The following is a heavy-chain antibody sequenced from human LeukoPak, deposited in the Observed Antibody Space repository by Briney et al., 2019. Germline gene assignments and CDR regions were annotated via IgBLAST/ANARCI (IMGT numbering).Heavy chain of an antibody. CDR1: GFTFSSQA. V-gene: IGHV3-23*01. CDR2: MSGSGMTI. Sequence: GGSLRLSCAASGFTFSSQAMTWVRQAPGKGLEWVSGMSGSGMTIYYADSVKGRFIISRDNSKDTLYLQMNSLRVEDTAVYYCAKFIMATVTRPSFDYWGQGALVTVSS. CDR3: AKFIMATVTRPSFDY. J-gene: IGHJ4*02. D-gene: IGHD4-17*01.